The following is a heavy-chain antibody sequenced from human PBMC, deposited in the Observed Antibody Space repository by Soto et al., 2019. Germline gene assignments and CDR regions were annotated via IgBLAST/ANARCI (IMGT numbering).Heavy chain of an antibody. J-gene: IGHJ6*02. V-gene: IGHV3-30-3*01. D-gene: IGHD2-15*01. CDR2: ISYDGSNK. Sequence: GGSLRLSCAASGFTFSSYAMHWVRQAPGKGLEWVAVISYDGSNKYYADSVKGRFTISRDNSKNTLYLQMNSLRAEDTAVYYCAREVVVVAAILGSSGYGMDVWGQGTTVTVSS. CDR1: GFTFSSYA. CDR3: AREVVVVAAILGSSGYGMDV.